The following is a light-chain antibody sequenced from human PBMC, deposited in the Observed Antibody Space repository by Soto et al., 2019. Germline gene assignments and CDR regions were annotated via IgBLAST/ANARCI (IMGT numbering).Light chain of an antibody. J-gene: IGLJ3*02. Sequence: QSVLTQPPSVSGAPGQRVTISCTGSSSNIGAGYDVHWYQQLPGTAPKFLIYGNSNRPSGVPERFSGSKSGTSAFLAITGLQAEDEADYYCQSYDSSLSGSVFGGGPKLTVL. CDR1: SSNIGAGYD. CDR3: QSYDSSLSGSV. V-gene: IGLV1-40*01. CDR2: GNS.